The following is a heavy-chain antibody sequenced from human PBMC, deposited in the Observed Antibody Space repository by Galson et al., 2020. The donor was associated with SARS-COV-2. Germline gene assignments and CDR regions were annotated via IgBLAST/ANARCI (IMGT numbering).Heavy chain of an antibody. V-gene: IGHV1-18*01. J-gene: IGHJ4*02. CDR1: GYTFTNYG. D-gene: IGHD3-10*01. CDR3: ARDLAPRGFDY. Sequence: ASVKVSCKASGYTFTNYGVAWVRQAPGQGLEWMAWLSAYNGNTDSAQKFQGRVTVTTDTSTRIAYMELRSLRSDDTAVYYCARDLAPRGFDYWGQGALVTVSS. CDR2: LSAYNGNT.